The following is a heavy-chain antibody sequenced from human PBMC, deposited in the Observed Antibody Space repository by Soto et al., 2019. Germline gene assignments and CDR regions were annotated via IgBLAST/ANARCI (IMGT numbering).Heavy chain of an antibody. D-gene: IGHD1-26*01. CDR2: LYDSDTK. Sequence: QLQLQESGPGLVKPSETLSLTCNVSGASVSSKGHYWGWIRQPPGKGLEWIGSLYDSDTKNYNPSLRRLVVISVAASTNQFSLKLSSVTAADTAHYCCVSQVGACTLFDHWGQGSLVTVSS. CDR3: VSQVGACTLFDH. J-gene: IGHJ4*02. V-gene: IGHV4-39*01. CDR1: GASVSSKGHY.